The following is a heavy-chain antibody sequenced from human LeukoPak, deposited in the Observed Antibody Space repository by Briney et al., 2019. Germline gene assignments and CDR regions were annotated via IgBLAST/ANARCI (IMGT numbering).Heavy chain of an antibody. Sequence: PGGSLRLSCAASGFTFDDYGMSWVRQAPGKGLEWVSCINWNGGSTGYADSVKGPFTISRDNAKNSLYLQMNSLRAEDTALYYCARDSHTYYYGSGSYVAFDIWGQGTMVTVSS. CDR1: GFTFDDYG. J-gene: IGHJ3*02. CDR2: INWNGGST. D-gene: IGHD3-10*01. V-gene: IGHV3-20*04. CDR3: ARDSHTYYYGSGSYVAFDI.